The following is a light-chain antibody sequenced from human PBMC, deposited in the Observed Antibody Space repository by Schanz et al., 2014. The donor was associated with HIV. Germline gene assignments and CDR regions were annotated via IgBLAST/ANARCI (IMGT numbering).Light chain of an antibody. CDR1: QSLSSTY. Sequence: EIVLTQSPGTLSLSPGERGTLSCRASQSLSSTYLSWYQQKPGQAPRLLIYGASSRATGIPARFSGSGSGTDFTLTISSLEPEDFAVYYCHQYGTSPRTFGQGTKVEIK. CDR3: HQYGTSPRT. J-gene: IGKJ1*01. CDR2: GAS. V-gene: IGKV3-20*01.